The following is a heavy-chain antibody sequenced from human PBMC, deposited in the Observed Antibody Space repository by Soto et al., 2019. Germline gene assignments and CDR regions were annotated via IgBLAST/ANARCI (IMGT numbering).Heavy chain of an antibody. J-gene: IGHJ4*02. D-gene: IGHD5-12*01. V-gene: IGHV3-48*03. Sequence: GGSLILSCAASGFTFSSYEMNWVRQAPGKGLEWFSYISGSGSAIYYADSVKGRFTISRDNAKNSLYLQMNSLRAEDTAVYYCARVRYSAYGGYYIDYWGQGTLVTVSS. CDR3: ARVRYSAYGGYYIDY. CDR1: GFTFSSYE. CDR2: ISGSGSAI.